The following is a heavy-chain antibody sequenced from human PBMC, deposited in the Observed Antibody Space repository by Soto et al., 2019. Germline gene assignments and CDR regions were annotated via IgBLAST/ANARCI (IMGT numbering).Heavy chain of an antibody. J-gene: IGHJ6*02. D-gene: IGHD2-2*01. CDR1: GGTFSSYA. V-gene: IGHV1-69*13. CDR2: IIPIFGTA. CDR3: ASSPRGYCSSTSCRELGNYYGMDG. Sequence: SVKVSCKASGGTFSSYAISWVRQAPGQGLEWMGGIIPIFGTANYAQKFQGRVTITADESTSTAYMELSSLRSEDTAVYYCASSPRGYCSSTSCRELGNYYGMDGWGQGNTVTFSS.